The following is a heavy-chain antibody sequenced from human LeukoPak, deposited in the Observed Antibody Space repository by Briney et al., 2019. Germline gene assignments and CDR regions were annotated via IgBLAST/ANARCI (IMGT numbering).Heavy chain of an antibody. CDR1: GFTFSSYA. Sequence: GGSLRLSCAASGFTFSSYAMSWVRQALGKGLEWVSAISGSGGSTYYADSVKGRFTISRDNSKNTLYLQMNSLRVEDTAVYYCARDLGQYYDTSDNWFDTWGQGTLVTVSS. J-gene: IGHJ5*02. CDR3: ARDLGQYYDTSDNWFDT. V-gene: IGHV3-23*01. D-gene: IGHD3-22*01. CDR2: ISGSGGST.